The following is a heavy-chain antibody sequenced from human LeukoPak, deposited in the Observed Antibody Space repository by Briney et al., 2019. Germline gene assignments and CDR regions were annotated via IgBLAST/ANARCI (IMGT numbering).Heavy chain of an antibody. CDR2: IIPIFGTA. J-gene: IGHJ4*02. CDR1: GGTFSSYA. V-gene: IGHV1-69*13. Sequence: SVKVSCKASGGTFSSYAISWVRQAPGQGLEWMGGIIPIFGTANYAQKFQGRVTITADESTSTAYMELSSLRSEDTAVYYCARDHSSSRYCSGGSCYSSFYYWGQGTLVTVSS. CDR3: ARDHSSSRYCSGGSCYSSFYY. D-gene: IGHD2-15*01.